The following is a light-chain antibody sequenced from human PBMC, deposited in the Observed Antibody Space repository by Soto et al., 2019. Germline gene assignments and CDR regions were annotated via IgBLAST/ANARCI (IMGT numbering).Light chain of an antibody. V-gene: IGKV1-5*03. CDR2: RAS. CDR1: QSISPW. Sequence: DIQMTQSPSTLSAYVGERVTITCRASQSISPWLAWYQKKPGKAPNLMIYRASNLQSVIPSRFSGSGSGTVSTLTINSLQPDDFATYYCQQYRGRQYTFGQGTKLEIE. CDR3: QQYRGRQYT. J-gene: IGKJ2*01.